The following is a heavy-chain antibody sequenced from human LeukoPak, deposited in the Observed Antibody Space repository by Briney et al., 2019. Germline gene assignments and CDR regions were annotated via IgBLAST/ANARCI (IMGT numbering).Heavy chain of an antibody. D-gene: IGHD1-26*01. Sequence: GGSLRLSCAASGFTFDDYAMHWVRQAPGKGLEWVSGISWNSGSIGYADSVKGRFTISRDNAKNSLYLQMNSLRAEDTAVYYCASGKYYFDYWGQGTLVTVSS. J-gene: IGHJ4*02. CDR3: ASGKYYFDY. CDR1: GFTFDDYA. V-gene: IGHV3-9*01. CDR2: ISWNSGSI.